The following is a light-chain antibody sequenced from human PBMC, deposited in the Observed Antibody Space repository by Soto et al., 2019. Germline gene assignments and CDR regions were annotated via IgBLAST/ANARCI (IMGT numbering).Light chain of an antibody. CDR1: SSNIGDYN. J-gene: IGLJ1*01. Sequence: QSVLTQPPSASGTPGQSVTISCSGSSSNIGDYNVNWYQQLPGTAPKLLIYSNNQRASGVPDRISGSKSGTSASLAIRGLQSEDEADYYCLVWDDRLDAFVFGSGTKLTVL. CDR3: LVWDDRLDAFV. CDR2: SNN. V-gene: IGLV1-44*01.